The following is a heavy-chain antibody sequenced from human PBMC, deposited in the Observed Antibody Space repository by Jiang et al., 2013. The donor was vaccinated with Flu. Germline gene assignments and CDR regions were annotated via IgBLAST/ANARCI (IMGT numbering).Heavy chain of an antibody. J-gene: IGHJ3*02. D-gene: IGHD1-26*01. CDR2: IDWDDDE. CDR1: GFSLTTFGMF. V-gene: IGHV2-70*11. CDR3: VRMSVGIPTSNAFET. Sequence: KPTQTLTLTCNFSGFSLTTFGMFISWIRQPPGKALEWLARIDWDDDEYYSTSLETRLTISKDISKSQVVLKMTNLDPVDTATYYCVRMSVGIPTSNAFETWGQGTMVTVSS.